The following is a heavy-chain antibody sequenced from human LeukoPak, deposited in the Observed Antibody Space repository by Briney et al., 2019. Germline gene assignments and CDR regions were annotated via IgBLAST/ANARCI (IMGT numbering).Heavy chain of an antibody. CDR1: GYTFTSYG. J-gene: IGHJ4*02. CDR3: ARDRGRITMVRGVILDLDY. D-gene: IGHD3-10*01. V-gene: IGHV1-18*01. Sequence: ASVKVSCKAPGYTFTSYGISWVRQAPGQGLEWMGWISAYNGNTNYAQKLQGRVTMTTDTSTSTAYMELRSLRSDDTAVYYCARDRGRITMVRGVILDLDYWGQGTLVTVSS. CDR2: ISAYNGNT.